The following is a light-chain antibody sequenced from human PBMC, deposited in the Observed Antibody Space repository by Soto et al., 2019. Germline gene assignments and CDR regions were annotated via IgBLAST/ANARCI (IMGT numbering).Light chain of an antibody. J-gene: IGLJ1*01. CDR3: AAWDDSLSGQV. V-gene: IGLV1-47*01. Sequence: QSVLTQPPSASGTPGQRVTLSCSGSSSNIGSNYVYWYQQLPGTAPKLLIYRNNQRPSGVPDRFSGSKSGTSASLAISGLRSEDEAAYYCAAWDDSLSGQVFGTGTKVTV. CDR1: SSNIGSNY. CDR2: RNN.